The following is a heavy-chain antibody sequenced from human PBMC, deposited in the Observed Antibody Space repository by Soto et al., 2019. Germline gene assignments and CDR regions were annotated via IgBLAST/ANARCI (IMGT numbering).Heavy chain of an antibody. V-gene: IGHV4-59*01. J-gene: IGHJ4*02. CDR1: GGSLSSYY. D-gene: IGHD1-26*01. Sequence: KPSETLSLTCTVSGGSLSSYYWMWIRQLPGKGLEWMGYIYYSGGTNYNPSLQSRVTMSVDTPKNQFSLKLTSVTAADTAVYYCARESQGAGHFDYWGQGTLVTVSS. CDR3: ARESQGAGHFDY. CDR2: IYYSGGT.